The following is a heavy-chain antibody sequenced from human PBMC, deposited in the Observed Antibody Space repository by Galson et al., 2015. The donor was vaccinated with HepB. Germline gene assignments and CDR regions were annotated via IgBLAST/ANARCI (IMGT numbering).Heavy chain of an antibody. J-gene: IGHJ3*02. CDR2: TYLRSKWYL. D-gene: IGHD3-16*01. CDR3: VRGQSRTYNI. Sequence: CAISGDSVSSNSVAWSWIRQSPSRGLEWLGTTYLRSKWYLDYSVSMKSRLIITPDTSKNQFSLQLNFVTPEDTAVYYCVRGQSRTYNIWGQGTMVTVSS. V-gene: IGHV6-1*01. CDR1: GDSVSSNSVA.